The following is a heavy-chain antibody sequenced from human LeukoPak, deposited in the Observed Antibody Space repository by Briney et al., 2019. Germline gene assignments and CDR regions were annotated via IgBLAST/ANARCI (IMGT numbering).Heavy chain of an antibody. Sequence: GGSLRLSCAASGFTFSNAWMSWVRQAPGKGREGVGGIKRKTDGGTTDYAAPVKGRFTISRDDSKNTLYLQMNSLKTEDTAVYYCTTEGLYCSSTSCYDLDYWGQGTLVTVSS. J-gene: IGHJ4*02. V-gene: IGHV3-15*01. D-gene: IGHD2-2*01. CDR1: GFTFSNAW. CDR3: TTEGLYCSSTSCYDLDY. CDR2: IKRKTDGGTT.